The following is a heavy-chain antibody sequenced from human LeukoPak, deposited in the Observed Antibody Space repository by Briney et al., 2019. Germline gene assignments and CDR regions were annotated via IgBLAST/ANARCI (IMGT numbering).Heavy chain of an antibody. CDR1: GFTFSIYS. V-gene: IGHV3-21*01. CDR2: IINNSSYI. CDR3: ASPNPRIAAPPYYFYYMEV. Sequence: PGGSLRLACAVSGFTFSIYSMKWVRHDPGKGLEWFSSIINNSSYIYYAHSVKGRVTISRDNAKNSLYLQMNSLRAEDTAVYYCASPNPRIAAPPYYFYYMEVWGKGTTVTVSS. D-gene: IGHD6-6*01. J-gene: IGHJ6*03.